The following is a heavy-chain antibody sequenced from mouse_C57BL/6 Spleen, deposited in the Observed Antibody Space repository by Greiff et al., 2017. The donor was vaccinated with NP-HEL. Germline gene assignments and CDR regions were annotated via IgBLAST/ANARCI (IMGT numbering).Heavy chain of an antibody. CDR2: INPYNGGT. V-gene: IGHV1-19*01. CDR3: ARGGELRFAY. J-gene: IGHJ3*01. Sequence: EVKLQQSGPVLVKPGASVKMSCKASGYTFTDYYMNWVKQSHGKSLEWIGVINPYNGGTSYNQKFKGKATLTVDKSSSTAYMELNSLTSEDSAVYYCARGGELRFAYWGQGTLVTVSA. CDR1: GYTFTDYY.